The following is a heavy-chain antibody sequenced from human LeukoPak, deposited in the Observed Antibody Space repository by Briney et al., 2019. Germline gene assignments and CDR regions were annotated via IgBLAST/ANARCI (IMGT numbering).Heavy chain of an antibody. J-gene: IGHJ4*02. CDR1: GGSISSSSYY. Sequence: SETLSLTCTVSGGSISSSSYYWGWIRQPPGKGLEWIGSIYYSGSTYYNPSLKSRVTISVDTSKNQFSLKLSSVTAADTAVYYCARAAAAAGHFDYWGQGTLVTVSS. D-gene: IGHD6-13*01. CDR3: ARAAAAAGHFDY. CDR2: IYYSGST. V-gene: IGHV4-39*07.